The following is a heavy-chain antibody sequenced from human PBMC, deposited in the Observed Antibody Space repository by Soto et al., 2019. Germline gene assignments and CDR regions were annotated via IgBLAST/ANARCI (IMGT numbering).Heavy chain of an antibody. CDR2: ISGSDT. D-gene: IGHD5-12*01. CDR3: AKSAGYESLAVSNA. V-gene: IGHV3-23*01. CDR1: GFTFSAYA. J-gene: IGHJ5*02. Sequence: EVQLLESGGGLVQPGRSLRLSCAASGFTFSAYAVNWVRQAPGKGLEWVATISGSDTFYADSVKGRFTISSDHSKNTVYLEMSNLRAEDTAVYFCAKSAGYESLAVSNAWGQGTLVTVSS.